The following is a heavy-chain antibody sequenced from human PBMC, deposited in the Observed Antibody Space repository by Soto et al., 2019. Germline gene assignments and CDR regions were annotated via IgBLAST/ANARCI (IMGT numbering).Heavy chain of an antibody. V-gene: IGHV4-59*12. Sequence: LSLTCTVSGGSISSYYWSWIRQPPGKGLEWIGYIYYSGSTNYNPSLKSRVTISVDTSKNQFSLKLSSVTAADTAVYYCARDGSGSSYYYGMDVWGQGTTVTVSS. CDR3: ARDGSGSSYYYGMDV. CDR2: IYYSGST. D-gene: IGHD3-10*01. CDR1: GGSISSYY. J-gene: IGHJ6*02.